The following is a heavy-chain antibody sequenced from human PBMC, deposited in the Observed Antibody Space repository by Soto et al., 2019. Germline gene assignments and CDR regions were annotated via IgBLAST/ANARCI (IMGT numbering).Heavy chain of an antibody. V-gene: IGHV3-23*01. CDR1: GFSFDDYS. CDR3: AKDRGSTWSVSYFDS. CDR2: ISGSGGST. Sequence: EVHLLESGGGLVQPGGSLRLSCAGSGFSFDDYSMSWVRQAPGKGLEWVAGISGSGGSTYFAASVKGRFTISRDNPQSTLYLQMNSLRDDDTAVYYCAKDRGSTWSVSYFDSWGQGTLVTVSS. D-gene: IGHD3-10*01. J-gene: IGHJ4*02.